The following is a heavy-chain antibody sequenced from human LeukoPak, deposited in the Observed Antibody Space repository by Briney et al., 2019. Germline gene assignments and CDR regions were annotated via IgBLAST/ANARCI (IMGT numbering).Heavy chain of an antibody. D-gene: IGHD3-3*01. V-gene: IGHV4-4*07. J-gene: IGHJ4*02. CDR2: IYTSGST. Sequence: SETLSLTCTVSGGSISSYYWSWIRQPAGKGLEWIGRIYTSGSTNYNPSLKSRVTMSVDTSKNQFSLKLSSVTAADTAVYYCARGPLDFWSGYYMDYWGQGTLVTVSS. CDR3: ARGPLDFWSGYYMDY. CDR1: GGSISSYY.